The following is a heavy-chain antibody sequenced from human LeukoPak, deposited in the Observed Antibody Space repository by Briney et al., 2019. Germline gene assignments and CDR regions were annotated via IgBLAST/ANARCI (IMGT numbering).Heavy chain of an antibody. D-gene: IGHD6-19*01. CDR1: GFTFSNYE. Sequence: GGSLRLSCAASGFTFSNYEMNWVRQAPGRGLEWVSYISSGGSLIYYADSVKGRFTISRDNSKNTLYLQMNSLRAEDTAVYYCAKDESGVIAVAGTFDYWGQGTLVTVSS. V-gene: IGHV3-48*03. CDR2: ISSGGSLI. CDR3: AKDESGVIAVAGTFDY. J-gene: IGHJ4*02.